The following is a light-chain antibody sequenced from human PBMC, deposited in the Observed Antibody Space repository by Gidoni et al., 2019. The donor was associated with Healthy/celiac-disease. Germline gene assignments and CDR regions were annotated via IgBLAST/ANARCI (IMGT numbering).Light chain of an antibody. CDR1: SSDVGGYNY. J-gene: IGLJ1*01. CDR3: SSYTSSYV. Sequence: QSALTQPASVSGSPGQSITISCTGTSSDVGGYNYVSWYQQHPGKAPKLMIHEVSNRPSGVSNRFSGSKSGNTASLTISGLQAEDEADYYCSSYTSSYVFGTGTKVTVL. V-gene: IGLV2-14*01. CDR2: EVS.